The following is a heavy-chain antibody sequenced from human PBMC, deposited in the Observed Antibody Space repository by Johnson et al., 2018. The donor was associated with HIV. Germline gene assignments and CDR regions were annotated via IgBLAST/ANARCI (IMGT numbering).Heavy chain of an antibody. CDR2: IWYDGSNK. J-gene: IGHJ3*01. CDR3: ASLSNDAFDF. V-gene: IGHV3-33*01. CDR1: GFTFSSYG. Sequence: QVQLVESGGGVVQPGRSLRLSCAASGFTFSSYGMHCVRQAPGKGLEWVAVIWYDGSNKYYADSVKGRFTISIDNSENTLYLRMNSLKAEDTAVYYCASLSNDAFDFGGQGTMVIVSS.